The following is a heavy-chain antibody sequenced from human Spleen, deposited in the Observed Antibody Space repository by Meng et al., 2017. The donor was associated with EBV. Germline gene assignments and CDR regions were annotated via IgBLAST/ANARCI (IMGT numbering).Heavy chain of an antibody. CDR2: LIPMLGAP. CDR3: ASESGRGYTPDY. D-gene: IGHD3-10*01. J-gene: IGHJ4*02. V-gene: IGHV1-69*06. CDR1: GGTFSSDA. Sequence: GPLWQAGAGVKKPGSSVKVSCKTSGGTFSSDAISWVRQAPGQGLEWMGGLIPMLGAPNYAQKFQDRVTIIADKSTSIHYMELSSLRSDDTAVYYCASESGRGYTPDYWGRGTLVTVSS.